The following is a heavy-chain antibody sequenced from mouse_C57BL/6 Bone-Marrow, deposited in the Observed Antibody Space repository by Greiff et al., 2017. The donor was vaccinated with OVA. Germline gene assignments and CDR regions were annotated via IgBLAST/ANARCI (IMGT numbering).Heavy chain of an antibody. CDR3: ARTYGSSGYYAMDY. J-gene: IGHJ4*01. V-gene: IGHV5-17*01. Sequence: EVKLMESGGGLVKPGGSLKLSCAASGFTFSDYGMHWVRQAPEKGLEWVAYISSGSSTIYYADTVKGRFTISRDNAKNTLFLQMTSLRSEDTAMYYCARTYGSSGYYAMDYWGQGTSVTVSS. D-gene: IGHD1-1*01. CDR1: GFTFSDYG. CDR2: ISSGSSTI.